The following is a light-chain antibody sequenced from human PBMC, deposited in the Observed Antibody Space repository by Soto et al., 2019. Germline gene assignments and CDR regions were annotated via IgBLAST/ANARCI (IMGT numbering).Light chain of an antibody. J-gene: IGKJ1*01. V-gene: IGKV1-5*01. Sequence: DIQMTQSPSTLPACVGDRVTIACRASQSIRNWVAWYQQKPGTAPKVLIYHASNLQSGVPSRFSGSGSGTEFPLTISSLQPDDFATYYCEQYNSYSFGQGTKVDIK. CDR1: QSIRNW. CDR2: HAS. CDR3: EQYNSYS.